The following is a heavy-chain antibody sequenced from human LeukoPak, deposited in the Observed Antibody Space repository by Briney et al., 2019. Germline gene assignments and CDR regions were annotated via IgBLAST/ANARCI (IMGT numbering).Heavy chain of an antibody. CDR1: GGSISNYY. CDR3: ARAGGYCSSTSCEFDY. V-gene: IGHV4-59*01. Sequence: SETLSLTCTVSGGSISNYYWSWIRQPPGKGLEWIGYIYNSGRTNYNPSLKSQVTISVDTSKNQFSLRLSSVTAADTAVYYCARAGGYCSSTSCEFDYWGPGTLVTVSS. CDR2: IYNSGRT. D-gene: IGHD2-2*01. J-gene: IGHJ4*02.